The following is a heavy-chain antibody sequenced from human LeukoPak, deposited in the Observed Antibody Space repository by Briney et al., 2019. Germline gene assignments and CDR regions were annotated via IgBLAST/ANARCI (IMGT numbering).Heavy chain of an antibody. V-gene: IGHV1-58*02. CDR2: IVVGSGNT. J-gene: IGHJ4*02. CDR1: GFTFTSSA. CDR3: AAGWVCSGGSCYYYCDY. D-gene: IGHD2-15*01. Sequence: GTSVKVSCKASGFTFTSSAMQWVRQARGQRLEWIGWIVVGSGNTNYAQKFQERVTITRDMSTSTAYMELSSLRSEDTAVYYCAAGWVCSGGSCYYYCDYWGQGTLVTVSS.